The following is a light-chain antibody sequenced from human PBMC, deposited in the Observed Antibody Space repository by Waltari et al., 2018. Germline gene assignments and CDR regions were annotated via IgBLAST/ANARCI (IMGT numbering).Light chain of an antibody. CDR1: QSVRSN. V-gene: IGKV3-15*01. Sequence: EIVMTQSPATLSVSPGERATLSCRASQSVRSNVAWYQQKPGQAPRRLIYGASTRATGIPARFSGSGSDTEFTLTISSLQSEDFAVYYCQQYNNWPLTFGGGTKVEI. J-gene: IGKJ4*01. CDR3: QQYNNWPLT. CDR2: GAS.